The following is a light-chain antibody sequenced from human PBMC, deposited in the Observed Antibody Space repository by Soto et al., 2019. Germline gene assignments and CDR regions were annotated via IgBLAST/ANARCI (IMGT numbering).Light chain of an antibody. J-gene: IGLJ1*01. V-gene: IGLV2-23*02. CDR1: NSNLGDYNL. Sequence: QSVLTQPASVSGSPGQSIAISCTGTNSNLGDYNLVSWFQQHPGEVPKLIIYEVTRRPSGVSNRFSGSKSGNTASLTISGLQAEDEADYYCSSYTGTNNFGVFGPGTKVTVL. CDR2: EVT. CDR3: SSYTGTNNFGV.